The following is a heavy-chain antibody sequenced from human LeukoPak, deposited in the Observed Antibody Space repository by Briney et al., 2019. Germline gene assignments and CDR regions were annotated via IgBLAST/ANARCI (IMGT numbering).Heavy chain of an antibody. Sequence: RTGGSLRLSCAASGFTFDDYAMHWVRQAPGKGLEWVSGISWNSGSIGYADSVKGRFTISRDNAKNSLYLQMNSLRAEDTALYYCAKAGGSVTTRSHLDYWGQGTLVTVSS. D-gene: IGHD4-17*01. V-gene: IGHV3-9*01. J-gene: IGHJ4*02. CDR3: AKAGGSVTTRSHLDY. CDR1: GFTFDDYA. CDR2: ISWNSGSI.